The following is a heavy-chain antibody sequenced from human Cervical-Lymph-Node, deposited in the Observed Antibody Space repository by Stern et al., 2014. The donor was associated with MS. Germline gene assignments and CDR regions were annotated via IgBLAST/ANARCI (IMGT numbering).Heavy chain of an antibody. D-gene: IGHD2-2*01. J-gene: IGHJ4*02. CDR3: ARVKPAAILDY. Sequence: QMQLVQSGSELKKPGASVKVSCKASGYTFTRNAMNSVRQAPGQRLEWMGWINTNTGNTTYAQGFTGRFVFSLDTSVSTAYLQISSLKAEDTAIYYCARVKPAAILDYWGQGTLVTVSS. CDR2: INTNTGNT. CDR1: GYTFTRNA. V-gene: IGHV7-4-1*02.